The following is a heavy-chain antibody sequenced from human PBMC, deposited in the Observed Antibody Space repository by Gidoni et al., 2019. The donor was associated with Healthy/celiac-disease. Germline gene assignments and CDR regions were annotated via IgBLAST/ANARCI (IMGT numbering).Heavy chain of an antibody. D-gene: IGHD3-16*01. CDR2: ISWNSGSI. V-gene: IGHV3-9*01. J-gene: IGHJ4*02. CDR1: GFTFDDDA. Sequence: EVQLVESGGGLVQPGRSLRLSCAASGFTFDDDAMHWVRQAPGKGLEWVSGISWNSGSIGYADSVKGRFTISRDNAKNSLYLQMNSLRAEDTALYYCAKELLTGSFDYWGQGTLVTVSS. CDR3: AKELLTGSFDY.